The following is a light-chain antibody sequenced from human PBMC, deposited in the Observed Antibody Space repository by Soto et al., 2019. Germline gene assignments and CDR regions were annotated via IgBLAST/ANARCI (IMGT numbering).Light chain of an antibody. V-gene: IGLV2-11*01. CDR3: CSYAGSYTWV. Sequence: QSALTQPRSVSGSPGQSVTISCTGTSSDVGGYNYVSWYQQHPGKAPKVMNYDVSKRPSGVPDRFSGSKSGNTASLTISGIQAEDEADYYCCSYAGSYTWVFGGGTKVTVL. CDR2: DVS. J-gene: IGLJ3*02. CDR1: SSDVGGYNY.